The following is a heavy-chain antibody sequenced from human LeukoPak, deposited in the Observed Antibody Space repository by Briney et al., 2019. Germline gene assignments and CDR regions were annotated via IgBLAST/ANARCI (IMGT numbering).Heavy chain of an antibody. CDR1: GYTFTTYY. D-gene: IGHD3-10*01. Sequence: ASVKVSCKASGYTFTTYYIHWVRQAPGQGLEWMGIINPSGGSTRYAQKFQGRVTMTRDTSTSTVYMEVSSLRSEDTAVYYCARGGSQPITMHVFDYWGQGTLVTVSS. J-gene: IGHJ4*02. CDR2: INPSGGST. V-gene: IGHV1-46*01. CDR3: ARGGSQPITMHVFDY.